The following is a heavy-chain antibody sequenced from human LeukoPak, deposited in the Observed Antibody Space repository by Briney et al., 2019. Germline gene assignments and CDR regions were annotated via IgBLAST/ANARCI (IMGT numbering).Heavy chain of an antibody. CDR2: KSPNSGHT. Sequence: ASVKVSCKTSGYTFSRYDINWVRQATGQRPEWMGWKSPNSGHTGYAPEFQGRVTFSRNTSVSTVYMELDILRSEDTAVYFCARGGVTGTYADYYYYYLDVWGKGTTVTVSS. D-gene: IGHD1-7*01. J-gene: IGHJ6*03. CDR3: ARGGVTGTYADYYYYYLDV. V-gene: IGHV1-8*03. CDR1: GYTFSRYD.